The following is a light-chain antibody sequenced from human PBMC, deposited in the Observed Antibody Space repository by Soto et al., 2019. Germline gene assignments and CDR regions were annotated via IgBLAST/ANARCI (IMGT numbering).Light chain of an antibody. Sequence: CTGTSSDVGGYNYVSWYQQHPGKAPKLMIYEVSNRPTGVSNRFAGSKSGNTASLTISGLQAEDEADYYCSSYTSSSTLVVFGGGTKLTVL. CDR3: SSYTSSSTLVV. CDR1: SSDVGGYNY. CDR2: EVS. J-gene: IGLJ2*01. V-gene: IGLV2-14*01.